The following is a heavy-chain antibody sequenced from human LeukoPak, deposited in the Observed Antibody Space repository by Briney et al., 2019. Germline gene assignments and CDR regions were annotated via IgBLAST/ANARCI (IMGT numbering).Heavy chain of an antibody. Sequence: SETLSLTCTVSGGSISSGDYYWSWIRQPPGKGLEWIAYMYYSGSTYYNPSLKSRVTMSADTSKNQLSLKLSSVTAADTAVYYCARPYYYDSRIDPWGQGILVTVFS. CDR3: ARPYYYDSRIDP. D-gene: IGHD3-22*01. J-gene: IGHJ5*02. V-gene: IGHV4-30-4*01. CDR2: MYYSGST. CDR1: GGSISSGDYY.